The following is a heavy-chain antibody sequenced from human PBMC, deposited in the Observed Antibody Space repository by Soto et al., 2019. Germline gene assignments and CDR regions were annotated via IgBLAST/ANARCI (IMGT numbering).Heavy chain of an antibody. CDR1: GGSISSAGYY. D-gene: IGHD6-13*01. CDR2: IHYSGST. Sequence: PSETLSLTCTVSGGSISSAGYYWSWIRQHPGKDLEWIGYIHYSGSTHYNPSLRNRVTISVDTSNNQFSLKLTSVTAADTAVYYCVRVSSSSFPLDYWGRGTLVTVSS. V-gene: IGHV4-31*03. CDR3: VRVSSSSFPLDY. J-gene: IGHJ4*02.